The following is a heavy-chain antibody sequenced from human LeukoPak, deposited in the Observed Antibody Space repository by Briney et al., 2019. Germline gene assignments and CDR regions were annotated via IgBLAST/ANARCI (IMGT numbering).Heavy chain of an antibody. Sequence: GGSLRLSCAASGLTVSSNYMSWVRQAPGKGLEWVSVIYSGGRTHYAHSVKGRFTISRDISKNTLYLQMNSLRAEDTAVYYCARAPDLAYGMDVWGKGTTVTVSS. CDR2: IYSGGRT. D-gene: IGHD2-15*01. V-gene: IGHV3-53*01. CDR1: GLTVSSNY. J-gene: IGHJ6*04. CDR3: ARAPDLAYGMDV.